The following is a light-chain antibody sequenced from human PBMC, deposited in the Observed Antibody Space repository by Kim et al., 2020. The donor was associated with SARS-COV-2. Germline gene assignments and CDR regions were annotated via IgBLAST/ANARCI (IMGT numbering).Light chain of an antibody. CDR2: GNS. J-gene: IGLJ3*02. Sequence: RVTISCTGSSSNIGAGYDVHWYQQLPGTAPKLLIYGNSNRPSGVPDRFSGSKSGTSASLAITGLQAEDEADYYFQSYDSSLSGWVFGGGTKLTVL. V-gene: IGLV1-40*01. CDR3: QSYDSSLSGWV. CDR1: SSNIGAGYD.